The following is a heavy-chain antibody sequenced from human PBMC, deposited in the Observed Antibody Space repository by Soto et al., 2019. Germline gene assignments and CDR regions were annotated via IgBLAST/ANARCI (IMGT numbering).Heavy chain of an antibody. CDR1: GGSITSGGYY. CDR3: ARDDSEYYRDSVVSMGPSHWFDP. J-gene: IGHJ5*02. D-gene: IGHD3-10*01. V-gene: IGHV4-31*03. Sequence: QVQLQESGPGLVKPSQTLSLTCSVAGGSITSGGYYWSWIRQHPGKGLEWIGYIFYSGRTDYTPSIKGRVTISVDTSENQLSLNLNSVTAADTAVYYCARDDSEYYRDSVVSMGPSHWFDPWGQGTLVTVSS. CDR2: IFYSGRT.